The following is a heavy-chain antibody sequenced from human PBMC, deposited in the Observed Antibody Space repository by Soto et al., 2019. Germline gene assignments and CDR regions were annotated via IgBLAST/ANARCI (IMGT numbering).Heavy chain of an antibody. Sequence: QVHLVESGGGVVQPGGSLRLSCEGSGFTFRNYGIHWVRQAPDKGLEWVAVVSYDGNKKYYGDSVKGRFTISRDNSKTSVYLQMNSLRPEDMAVYYCAKDRSLGYCSGGDCYYYYGMDVWGQGTTVTVSS. J-gene: IGHJ6*02. D-gene: IGHD2-8*02. V-gene: IGHV3-30*18. CDR3: AKDRSLGYCSGGDCYYYYGMDV. CDR2: VSYDGNKK. CDR1: GFTFRNYG.